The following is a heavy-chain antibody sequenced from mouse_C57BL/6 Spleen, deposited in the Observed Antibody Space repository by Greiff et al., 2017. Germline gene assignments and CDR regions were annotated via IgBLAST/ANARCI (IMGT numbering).Heavy chain of an antibody. J-gene: IGHJ2*01. V-gene: IGHV10-1*01. D-gene: IGHD1-1*01. CDR2: IRSKSNNYAT. CDR3: VSGNYGSSDFDY. Sequence: EVMLVESGGGLVQPKGSLKLSCAASGFSFNTYAMNWVRQAPGKGLEWVARIRSKSNNYATYYADSVKDRFTISRDDSESMLYLQMNNLKTEDTAMYYCVSGNYGSSDFDYWGQGTTLTVSS. CDR1: GFSFNTYA.